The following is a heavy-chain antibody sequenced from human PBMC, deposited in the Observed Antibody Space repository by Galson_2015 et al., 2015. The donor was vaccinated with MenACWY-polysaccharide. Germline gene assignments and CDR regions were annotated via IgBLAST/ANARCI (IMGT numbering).Heavy chain of an antibody. V-gene: IGHV4-31*11. Sequence: TLSLTCAVSGASISSGRHYWSWFREYPVKNLAWIAYICYNGRSNYNPYLRCRVSISMDMSTHQFYLNRGSVTDADTAVYSCAGIPATETSYGWFDPWGQGTLVTVSS. D-gene: IGHD4-17*01. CDR1: GASISSGRHY. CDR2: ICYNGRS. CDR3: AGIPATETSYGWFDP. J-gene: IGHJ5*02.